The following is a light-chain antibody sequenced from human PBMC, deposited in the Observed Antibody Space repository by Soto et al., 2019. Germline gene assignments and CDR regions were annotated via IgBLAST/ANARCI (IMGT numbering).Light chain of an antibody. J-gene: IGKJ2*01. CDR3: QQSYSTPYT. Sequence: DIQMTQSPSSLSASVGDRVTITCRASQSISSYLNWYQQKPGKAPKLLIYAASSLKSGVTSRFSGSVSGTDFTLTISSLQPEDFATYYCQQSYSTPYTFGQGTKLEIK. V-gene: IGKV1-39*01. CDR2: AAS. CDR1: QSISSY.